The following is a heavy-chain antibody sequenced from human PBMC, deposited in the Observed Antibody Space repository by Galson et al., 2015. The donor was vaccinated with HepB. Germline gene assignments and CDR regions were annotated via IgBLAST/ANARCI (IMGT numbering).Heavy chain of an antibody. V-gene: IGHV3-23*01. D-gene: IGHD3-10*01. J-gene: IGHJ4*02. CDR2: ISGSGGST. CDR1: GFTFSSYA. Sequence: SLRLSCAASGFTFSSYAMSWVRQAPGKGLEWVSAISGSGGSTYYADSVKGRFTISRDNSKNTLYLQMNSLRAEDTAVYCCAKEGGSGSYYNPAVGVDYWGQGTLVTVSS. CDR3: AKEGGSGSYYNPAVGVDY.